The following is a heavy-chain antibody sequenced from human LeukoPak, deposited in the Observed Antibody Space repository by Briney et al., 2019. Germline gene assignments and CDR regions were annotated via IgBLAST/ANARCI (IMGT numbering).Heavy chain of an antibody. J-gene: IGHJ4*02. CDR1: GGTFGNYA. V-gene: IGHV1-69*13. CDR2: IIPIFGTA. D-gene: IGHD4-23*01. CDR3: ARGWLAETMVVTPYNY. Sequence: SVKVSCKASGGTFGNYAISWVRQAPGQGLEWMGGIIPIFGTANYAQKFQGRVTITADEFTSTAYMELSSLRSEDTAVYYCARGWLAETMVVTPYNYWGQGTLVTVSS.